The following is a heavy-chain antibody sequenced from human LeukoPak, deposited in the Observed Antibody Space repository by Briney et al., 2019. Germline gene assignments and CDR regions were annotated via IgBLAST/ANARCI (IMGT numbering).Heavy chain of an antibody. J-gene: IGHJ4*02. Sequence: ASVKVSCKVSGYTLTELSMHWVRQAPGKGLEWMGGFDPEDGETIYAQKFQGRVTMTEDTSTDTAYMELSSLRSEDTAVYYCATVIHYYDSSGYYSYWGQGTLVTVSS. CDR3: ATVIHYYDSSGYYSY. CDR1: GYTLTELS. CDR2: FDPEDGET. V-gene: IGHV1-24*01. D-gene: IGHD3-22*01.